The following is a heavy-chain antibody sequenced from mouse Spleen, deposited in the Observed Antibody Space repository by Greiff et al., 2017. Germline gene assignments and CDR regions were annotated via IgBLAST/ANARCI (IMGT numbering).Heavy chain of an antibody. Sequence: QVQLQQSGAELVMPGASVKLSCKASGYTFTSYWMHWVKQRPGQGLEWIGEIDPSDSYTNYNQKFKGKATLTVDKSSSTAYMQLSSLTSEDSAVYYCARYGNYDDFDYWGQGTTLTVSS. J-gene: IGHJ2*01. CDR2: IDPSDSYT. CDR1: GYTFTSYW. CDR3: ARYGNYDDFDY. V-gene: IGHV1-69*01. D-gene: IGHD2-1*01.